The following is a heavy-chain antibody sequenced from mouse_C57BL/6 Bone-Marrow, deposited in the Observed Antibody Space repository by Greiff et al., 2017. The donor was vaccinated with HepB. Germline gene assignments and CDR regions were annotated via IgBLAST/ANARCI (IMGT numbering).Heavy chain of an antibody. CDR3: ARLGLSWFAY. D-gene: IGHD2-4*01. V-gene: IGHV5-6*01. J-gene: IGHJ3*01. CDR2: ISSGGSYT. CDR1: GFTFSSYG. Sequence: EVKLVESGGDLVKPGGSLKLSCAASGFTFSSYGMSWVRQTPDKRLEWVATISSGGSYTYYPDSVKGRFTISRDNAKNTLYLQMSSLKSEDTAMYYCARLGLSWFAYWGQGTLVTVS.